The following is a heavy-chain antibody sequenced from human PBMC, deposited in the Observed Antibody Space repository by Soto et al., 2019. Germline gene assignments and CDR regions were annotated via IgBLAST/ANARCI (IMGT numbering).Heavy chain of an antibody. CDR3: ARSVSQEGWFDP. J-gene: IGHJ5*02. CDR2: TYYRSKWYN. V-gene: IGHV6-1*01. CDR1: GSSVSSNISA. Sequence: PSQTLSVTCAISGSSVSSNISAWNCIRQSPSRGLEWLGRTYYRSKWYNDYAVSVKSRITINPDTSKNQLSLQLNSVTPEDTAVYYCARSVSQEGWFDPWGQGTLVTVSS.